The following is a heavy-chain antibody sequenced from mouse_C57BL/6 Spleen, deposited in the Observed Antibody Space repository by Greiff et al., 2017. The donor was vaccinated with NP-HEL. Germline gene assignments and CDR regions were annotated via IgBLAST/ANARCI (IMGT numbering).Heavy chain of an antibody. CDR2: SRNKANDYTT. D-gene: IGHD1-1*02. Sequence: EVKVVESGGGLVQSGRSLRLSCATSGFTFSDFYMEWVRQAPGKGLEWIAASRNKANDYTTEYSASVKGRFIVSRDTSQSILYLQMNALRAEDTAIYYCARDARWYNYFDYWGQGTTLTVSS. CDR1: GFTFSDFY. CDR3: ARDARWYNYFDY. J-gene: IGHJ2*01. V-gene: IGHV7-1*01.